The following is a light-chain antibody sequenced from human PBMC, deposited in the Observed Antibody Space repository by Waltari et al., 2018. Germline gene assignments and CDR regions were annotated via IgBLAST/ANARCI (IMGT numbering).Light chain of an antibody. Sequence: QSALTQPASVSGSPGQSITISCTGTSSAVGGYNYVPWYQQRPGKAPKVMIYEVSNRPSGVSNRFSGSKSGNTASLTISGLQAEDEADYYCSSYASSNTLVIFGGGTKLTVL. V-gene: IGLV2-14*01. J-gene: IGLJ2*01. CDR2: EVS. CDR3: SSYASSNTLVI. CDR1: SSAVGGYNY.